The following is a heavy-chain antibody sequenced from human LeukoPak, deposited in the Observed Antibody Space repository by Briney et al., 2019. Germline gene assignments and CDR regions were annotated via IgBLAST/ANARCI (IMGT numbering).Heavy chain of an antibody. CDR1: GFIFSSHG. J-gene: IGHJ3*02. V-gene: IGHV3-30*03. CDR3: ARTRVRGASWDALDI. CDR2: ISYDGSTT. D-gene: IGHD1-1*01. Sequence: GRSLRLSCAASGFIFSSHGLHWVRQAPGKGLEWVSVISYDGSTTYYGESVKGRFTISRDNSKNTLYLQMNSLRAEDTAVYCCARTRVRGASWDALDIWGQGTTVTVSS.